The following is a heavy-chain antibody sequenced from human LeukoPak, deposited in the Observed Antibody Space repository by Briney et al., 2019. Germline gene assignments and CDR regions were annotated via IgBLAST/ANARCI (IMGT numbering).Heavy chain of an antibody. CDR2: ISYDGSNK. V-gene: IGHV3-30*03. D-gene: IGHD4-17*01. CDR3: AREWDDYGDLFDY. CDR1: GFTFSSYG. Sequence: PGRSLRLSCAASGFTFSSYGMHWVRQAPGKGLEWVAVISYDGSNKYYADSVKGRFTISRDNSKNSLYLQMNSLRAEDTAVYYCAREWDDYGDLFDYWGQGTLVTVSS. J-gene: IGHJ4*02.